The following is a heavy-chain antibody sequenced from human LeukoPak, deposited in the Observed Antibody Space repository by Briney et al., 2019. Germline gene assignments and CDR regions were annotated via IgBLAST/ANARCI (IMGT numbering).Heavy chain of an antibody. CDR3: VRVGYDLHFDY. V-gene: IGHV4-34*01. Sequence: PSETLSLTCAVYGGSFSGYYWSWIRQPPGKGLEWIGEINHSGSTYYNPSLKSRVTISVDTSKKQFSLKLSSVTAADTAVYYCVRVGYDLHFDYWGQGTLVTVSS. CDR1: GGSFSGYY. D-gene: IGHD5-12*01. J-gene: IGHJ4*02. CDR2: INHSGST.